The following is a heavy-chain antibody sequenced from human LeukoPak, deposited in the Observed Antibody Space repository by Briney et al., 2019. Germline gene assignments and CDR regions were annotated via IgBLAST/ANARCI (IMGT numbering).Heavy chain of an antibody. J-gene: IGHJ4*02. CDR2: IYYSGST. V-gene: IGHV4-59*01. CDR3: ARYSYGDYYFDY. CDR1: GGSISSYY. Sequence: SETLSLTCTVSGGSISSYYWSWIRQPPGKGLEWIGYIYYSGSTNYNPSLKSRVTISVDTSKNQFSLKLSSVPAADTAVYYCARYSYGDYYFDYWGQGTLVTVSS. D-gene: IGHD5-18*01.